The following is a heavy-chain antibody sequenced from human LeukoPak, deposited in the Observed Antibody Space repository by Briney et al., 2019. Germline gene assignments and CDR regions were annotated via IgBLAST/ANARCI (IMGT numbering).Heavy chain of an antibody. V-gene: IGHV3-53*01. Sequence: GGSLRLSCAASGFTVSDNYMSWVRQAPGKGLEWGSVMYSRGDTYYANSVKGRFTFSRDISKNTLYLQMNGLRTEDTAMYYCAGDAPQVPAAGVLASWGQGTLVIVSS. D-gene: IGHD6-13*01. CDR3: AGDAPQVPAAGVLAS. J-gene: IGHJ5*02. CDR2: MYSRGDT. CDR1: GFTVSDNY.